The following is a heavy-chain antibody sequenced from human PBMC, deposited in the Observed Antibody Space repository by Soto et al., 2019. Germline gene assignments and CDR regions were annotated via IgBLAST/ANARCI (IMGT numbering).Heavy chain of an antibody. V-gene: IGHV4-59*01. Sequence: QVQLQESGPGLVKPSETLSLTCTVSGGSISSYYWSWIRQPPGKGLEWIGYIYYSGSTNYNPSLKRRVXXSXDXXKNQFSLKLSSVTAADTAVYYCARVREYSSSYFDYWGQGTLVTVSS. J-gene: IGHJ4*02. CDR1: GGSISSYY. CDR3: ARVREYSSSYFDY. D-gene: IGHD6-6*01. CDR2: IYYSGST.